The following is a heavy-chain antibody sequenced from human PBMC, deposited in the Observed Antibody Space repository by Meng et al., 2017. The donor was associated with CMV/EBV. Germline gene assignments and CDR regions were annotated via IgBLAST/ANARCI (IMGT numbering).Heavy chain of an antibody. D-gene: IGHD2-2*02. CDR2: FDPEDGET. CDR3: ATARVDCSSTSCYTYYFDY. CDR1: GYTLTELS. V-gene: IGHV1-24*01. J-gene: IGHJ4*02. Sequence: ASVKVSCKVSGYTLTELSRHWVRQAPGKGLEWMGGFDPEDGETIYAQKFQGRVTMTEDTSTDTDYMELSSLRSEDTAVYYCATARVDCSSTSCYTYYFDYWGQGTLVTVSS.